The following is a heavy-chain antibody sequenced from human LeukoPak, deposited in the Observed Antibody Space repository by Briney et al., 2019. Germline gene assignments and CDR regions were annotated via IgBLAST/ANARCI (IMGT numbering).Heavy chain of an antibody. CDR2: TYYRSKWYN. V-gene: IGHV6-1*01. Sequence: SQTLSLTCAISGDSVSSNSAAWNWIRQSPSRGLEWLGRTYYRSKWYNDYAVSVKSRITINPDTSKNQFSLQLNSVTPEDTAVYYCARQRGYSSSWYPYYYYYYMDVWGKGTTVTISS. CDR3: ARQRGYSSSWYPYYYYYYMDV. J-gene: IGHJ6*03. CDR1: GDSVSSNSAA. D-gene: IGHD6-13*01.